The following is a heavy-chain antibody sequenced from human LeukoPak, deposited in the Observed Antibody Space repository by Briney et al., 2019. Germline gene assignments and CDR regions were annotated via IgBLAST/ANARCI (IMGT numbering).Heavy chain of an antibody. D-gene: IGHD2/OR15-2a*01. CDR2: INPSGGST. J-gene: IGHJ6*02. V-gene: IGHV1-46*01. Sequence: ASVKVSCKASGYTFTSYYMHWVRQAPGQGLEWMGIINPSGGSTSYAQKFQGRVTMTRDTSTSTVYMELSSLRSEDTAVYYCSRDAGRGPSRRMTYYYYHDIDVWGQGTTVTVSS. CDR3: SRDAGRGPSRRMTYYYYHDIDV. CDR1: GYTFTSYY.